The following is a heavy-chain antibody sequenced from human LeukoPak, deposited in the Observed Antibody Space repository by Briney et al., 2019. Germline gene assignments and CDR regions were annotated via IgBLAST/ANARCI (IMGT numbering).Heavy chain of an antibody. J-gene: IGHJ5*02. V-gene: IGHV1-2*02. CDR3: ARRYRSMTTVTTYKWFDP. CDR2: ISPNSGGT. D-gene: IGHD4-17*01. CDR1: GYTFTGYY. Sequence: ASVKVSCKASGYTFTGYYMHWVRQAPGQGLEWMGWISPNSGGTNYAQKFQGRVTMTRDTSISTAYMELSRLRSDDTAVYYCARRYRSMTTVTTYKWFDPWGQGTLVTVSS.